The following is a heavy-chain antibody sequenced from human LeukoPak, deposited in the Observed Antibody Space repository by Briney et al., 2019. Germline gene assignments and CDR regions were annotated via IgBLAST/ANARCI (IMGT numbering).Heavy chain of an antibody. V-gene: IGHV3-30*03. J-gene: IGHJ4*02. D-gene: IGHD1-14*01. Sequence: GGTLSLSCAASGLTFSNYDMNWVRQVPAKGLEWGAVISSDGRDKYYGDSVRGRFTISRDNPKNTLYLQMNSLTTEDTAVYYCAGLMGPRNQFDFWGQGTLVTVSS. CDR2: ISSDGRDK. CDR3: AGLMGPRNQFDF. CDR1: GLTFSNYD.